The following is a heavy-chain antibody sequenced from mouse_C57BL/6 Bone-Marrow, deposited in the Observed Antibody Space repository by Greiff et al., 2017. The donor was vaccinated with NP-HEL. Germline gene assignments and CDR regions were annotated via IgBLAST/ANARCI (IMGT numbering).Heavy chain of an antibody. CDR3: ARWGDDAVDH. CDR1: GYTFTSYW. Sequence: QVQLQQPGAELVMPGASVKLSCKASGYTFTSYWMHWVKQRPGQGLEWIGEIDPSDSYTNYNQKFKGKSTLTVDKSSSTAYMQLSSLTSEDSAVYYCARWGDDAVDHWGQGTSVTVSS. J-gene: IGHJ4*01. D-gene: IGHD2-12*01. V-gene: IGHV1-69*01. CDR2: IDPSDSYT.